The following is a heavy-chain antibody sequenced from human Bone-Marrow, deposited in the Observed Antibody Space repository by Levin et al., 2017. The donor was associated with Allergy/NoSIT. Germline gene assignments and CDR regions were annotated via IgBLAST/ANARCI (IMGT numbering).Heavy chain of an antibody. J-gene: IGHJ4*02. CDR1: GYPFPDHA. CDR3: TRRAAGYCRDHLCSTPFDY. Sequence: NPGGSLRLSCKPSGYPFPDHAIHWVRQVPGQRLEWMGWINAGNGDTKSSQNYQGRVTITRDTSATTVYMELGSLTSEDTAVYYCTRRAAGYCRDHLCSTPFDYWGQGTLVTVSS. V-gene: IGHV1-3*01. D-gene: IGHD2-15*01. CDR2: INAGNGDT.